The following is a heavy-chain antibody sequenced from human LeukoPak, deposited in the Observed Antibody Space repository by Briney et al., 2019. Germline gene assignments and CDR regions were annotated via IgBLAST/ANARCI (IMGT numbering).Heavy chain of an antibody. CDR3: ARAQYCSSTSCYSSWFDP. CDR1: GGSIISGGYY. CDR2: IYYSGST. D-gene: IGHD2-2*02. Sequence: SQTLSLTCTVSGGSIISGGYYWSWIRQHPGKGLEWIGYIYYSGSTYYNPSLKSRVTISVDTSKNQFSLKLSSVTAADTAVYYCARAQYCSSTSCYSSWFDPWGQETLVTVSS. J-gene: IGHJ5*02. V-gene: IGHV4-31*03.